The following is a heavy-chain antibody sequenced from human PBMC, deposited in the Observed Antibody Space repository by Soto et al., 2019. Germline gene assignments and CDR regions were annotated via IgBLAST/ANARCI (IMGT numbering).Heavy chain of an antibody. CDR2: IYWDDDK. CDR1: GFSLSTSGVG. Sequence: QITLKESGPTLVKPTQTLTLTCTFSGFSLSTSGVGVGWIRQPPGKALEWLALIYWDDDKRYSPSLKSRLTITKDASKNPVDLTMTDMDHVDTATSYCAPSRPSYCVGDCCSCSWFDPWGQGTLVTVSS. J-gene: IGHJ5*02. D-gene: IGHD2-21*02. CDR3: APSRPSYCVGDCCSCSWFDP. V-gene: IGHV2-5*02.